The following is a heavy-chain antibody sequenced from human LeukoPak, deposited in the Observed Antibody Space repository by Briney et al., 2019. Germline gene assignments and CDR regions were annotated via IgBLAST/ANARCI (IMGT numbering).Heavy chain of an antibody. CDR3: AIGRWGTYYFDY. Sequence: PGGSLRLSCAASGFTFSDYYMSWIRQAPGKGLEWLAYISYTGSVIYYADSVKGRFTISRDNAKNSLYLQMNSLRAEDSALYYCAIGRWGTYYFDYWGQGSLVTVSS. V-gene: IGHV3-11*01. D-gene: IGHD3-16*01. CDR1: GFTFSDYY. J-gene: IGHJ4*02. CDR2: ISYTGSVI.